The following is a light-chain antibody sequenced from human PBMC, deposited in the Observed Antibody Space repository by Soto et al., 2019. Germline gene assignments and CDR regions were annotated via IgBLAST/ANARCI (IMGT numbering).Light chain of an antibody. CDR1: SSNIGAGYD. J-gene: IGLJ3*02. Sequence: QSVLTQPPSVSGAPGQRITISCTGRSSNIGAGYDVHWYQQLPGTAPKLLIYRNINRPSGVPDRFSGSKSGTSASLAITGLQAEDEADYYCQSYDSSLSGGVFGGGTKLTVL. CDR3: QSYDSSLSGGV. CDR2: RNI. V-gene: IGLV1-40*01.